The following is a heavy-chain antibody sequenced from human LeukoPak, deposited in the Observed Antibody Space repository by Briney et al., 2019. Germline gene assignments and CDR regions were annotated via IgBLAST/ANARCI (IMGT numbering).Heavy chain of an antibody. CDR1: GSSISNYY. CDR3: ARAPPSRITIFGVVMTGYYMDV. J-gene: IGHJ6*03. D-gene: IGHD3-3*01. Sequence: SETLSLTCTVSGSSISNYYWSWIRQPPGKGLEWIGYIYNMGNTNYNPSLKSRVTISVDTSKKQFSLRLISVTAADTAVYYCARAPPSRITIFGVVMTGYYMDVWGKGTTVTVSS. CDR2: IYNMGNT. V-gene: IGHV4-59*01.